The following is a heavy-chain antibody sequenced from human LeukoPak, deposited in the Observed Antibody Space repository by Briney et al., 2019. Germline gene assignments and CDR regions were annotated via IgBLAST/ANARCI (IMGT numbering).Heavy chain of an antibody. D-gene: IGHD6-13*01. CDR3: AREGGIAAA. Sequence: SETLSLTCTVSGGSISSYYWSWIRQPPGKGLEWIGYIYYSGSTNYNPSLKSRVTISVDRSKNQFSLKLSSVTAADTAVYYCAREGGIAAAWGQGTLVTVSS. V-gene: IGHV4-59*12. CDR1: GGSISSYY. J-gene: IGHJ4*02. CDR2: IYYSGST.